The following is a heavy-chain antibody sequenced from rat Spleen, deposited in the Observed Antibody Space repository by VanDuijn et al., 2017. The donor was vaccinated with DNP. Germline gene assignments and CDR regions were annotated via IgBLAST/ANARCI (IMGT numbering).Heavy chain of an antibody. CDR2: SSSECSSP. CDR3: ISTLEAPLDA. V-gene: IGHV5-7*01. CDR1: GFSLTSYN. J-gene: IGHJ4*01. Sequence: VQLKESGPGLVQLSQTLSLTCTVAGFSLTSYNVHWVLQPPGTGLVCIATSSSECSSPDYRDSVKGRFTISRDNAKSTLYLQMNSLRSEDTATYYCISTLEAPLDAWGQGTSVTVSS. D-gene: IGHD1-10*01.